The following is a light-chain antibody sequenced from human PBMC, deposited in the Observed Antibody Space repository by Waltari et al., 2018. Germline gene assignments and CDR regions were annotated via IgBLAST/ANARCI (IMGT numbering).Light chain of an antibody. V-gene: IGKV3-15*01. CDR1: QSVGHN. CDR3: QQYNYWPPDS. CDR2: DAS. Sequence: EIVMTQSPGTLSVSPGERATLFCRASQSVGHNLAWFQQKPGQAPRLLICDASVWAAGVPARFSGGGSGTEFTLTISRLQSEDFAVYYCQQYNYWPPDSFGQGTKLEI. J-gene: IGKJ2*03.